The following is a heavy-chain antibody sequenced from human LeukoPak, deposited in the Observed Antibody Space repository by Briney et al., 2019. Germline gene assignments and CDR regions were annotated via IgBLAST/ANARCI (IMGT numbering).Heavy chain of an antibody. Sequence: GGSLRLSCAASGFTFSSYSMNWVRQAPGKGLEWVSYISGSSSTIYYADSVKGRFTISRDNAKNSLYLQMNSLRAEDTAVYYCARERGQRVYYYYYMDVWGKGTTVTVSS. J-gene: IGHJ6*03. D-gene: IGHD6-25*01. V-gene: IGHV3-48*01. CDR1: GFTFSSYS. CDR3: ARERGQRVYYYYYMDV. CDR2: ISGSSSTI.